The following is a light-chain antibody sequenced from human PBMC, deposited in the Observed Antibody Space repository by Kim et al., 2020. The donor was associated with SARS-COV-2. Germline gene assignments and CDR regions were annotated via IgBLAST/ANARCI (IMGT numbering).Light chain of an antibody. CDR2: GAS. CDR3: QQYNSWPRT. V-gene: IGKV3-15*01. CDR1: QSISIH. Sequence: VSPGEGAALSGRASQSISIHLAWYQQKPGLAPRHLIHGASTRATGVPGRFSGSGSGTEFTLTINSLQSEDSAVYYCQQYNSWPRTFGQGTKVDIK. J-gene: IGKJ1*01.